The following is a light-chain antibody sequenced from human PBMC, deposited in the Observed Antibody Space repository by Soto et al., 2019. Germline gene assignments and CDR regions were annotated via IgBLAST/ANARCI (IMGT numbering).Light chain of an antibody. CDR1: ESISRH. J-gene: IGKJ5*01. CDR2: AAS. Sequence: DIQMTQSPSSLSASVGDRVTITCRASESISRHLNWYQQKPGKAPKLLIYAASSLQNGVPSRFSGGGSWKDFSLTISNLQPEDFATYYCQQSYSTLSITFGQGTRLEIK. V-gene: IGKV1-39*01. CDR3: QQSYSTLSIT.